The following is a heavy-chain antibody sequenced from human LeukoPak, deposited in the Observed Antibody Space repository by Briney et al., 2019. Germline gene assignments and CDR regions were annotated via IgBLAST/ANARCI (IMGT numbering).Heavy chain of an antibody. D-gene: IGHD2-21*01. CDR3: ARDFPPVIRHSAFDI. V-gene: IGHV3-7*01. CDR1: GFTFSSYW. CDR2: IKQDGSEK. J-gene: IGHJ3*02. Sequence: GGSLRLSCAASGFTFSSYWMSWVRQAPGKGLEWVANIKQDGSEKYYVDSVKGRFTISRDNAKNSLYLQMNSLRAEDTAVYYCARDFPPVIRHSAFDIWGQGTMVTVSS.